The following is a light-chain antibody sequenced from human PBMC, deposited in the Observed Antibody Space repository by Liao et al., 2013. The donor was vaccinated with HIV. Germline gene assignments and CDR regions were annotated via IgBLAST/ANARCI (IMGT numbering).Light chain of an antibody. CDR3: QVWTGDYPV. Sequence: SYVLTQPPSVSVAPGKTASITCGGDNIGSKSVHWYQQKAGQAPVLVLYHGSDRPSGIPERFSGSKSANTATLTISRVEAGDEADYYCQVWTGDYPVFGGGTKLTVL. J-gene: IGLJ3*02. CDR2: HGS. CDR1: NIGSKS. V-gene: IGLV3-21*01.